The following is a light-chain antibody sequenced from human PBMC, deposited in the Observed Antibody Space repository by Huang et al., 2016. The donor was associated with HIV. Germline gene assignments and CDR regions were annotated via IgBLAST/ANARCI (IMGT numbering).Light chain of an antibody. CDR2: DAS. V-gene: IGKV3-11*01. Sequence: EIVLTQSPASLSLSPGERATLSCRASQHISGYLAWYQQKPGQAPRLLIYDASIRATGIPVRFSGRGSETDFTFGSSSLEPEDFAFYYCQQRAGWPLTFGGGTKVEIK. CDR1: QHISGY. J-gene: IGKJ4*01. CDR3: QQRAGWPLT.